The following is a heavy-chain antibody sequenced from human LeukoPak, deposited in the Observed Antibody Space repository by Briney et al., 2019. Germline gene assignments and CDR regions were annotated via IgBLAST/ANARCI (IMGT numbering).Heavy chain of an antibody. J-gene: IGHJ4*02. D-gene: IGHD3-22*01. CDR1: GGSISSYY. CDR2: IYYSGST. Sequence: PSETLSLTCIVSGGSISSYYWSWIRQPPGKGLEWIGYIYYSGSTNYNPSLKSRVTISVDTSKNQFSLKLSSVTAADTAVYYCASSPTYYYDSSELSFDYWGQGTLVTVSS. CDR3: ASSPTYYYDSSELSFDY. V-gene: IGHV4-59*01.